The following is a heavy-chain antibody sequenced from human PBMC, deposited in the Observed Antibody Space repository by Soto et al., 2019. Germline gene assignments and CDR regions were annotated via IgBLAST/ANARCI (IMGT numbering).Heavy chain of an antibody. CDR3: ARARWYDAFDV. V-gene: IGHV4-38-2*01. D-gene: IGHD2-15*01. J-gene: IGHJ3*01. CDR1: GXFLSSGNY. CDR2: IFHGGKT. Sequence: XTLSLTSAVSGXFLSSGNYWGWIRKPPGKGLEWIGSIFHGGKTYYNQSLKSRVTISVEMSKNQFSLKLNSVTAADTAVYYCARARWYDAFDVWGQGTVGTVS.